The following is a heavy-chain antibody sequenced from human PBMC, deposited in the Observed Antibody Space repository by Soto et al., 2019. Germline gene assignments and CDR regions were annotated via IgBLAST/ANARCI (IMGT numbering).Heavy chain of an antibody. CDR2: ISCAGTST. CDR3: ASDPGHDDNEYYTFDY. J-gene: IGHJ4*02. D-gene: IGHD3-3*01. V-gene: IGHV3-30-3*01. CDR1: GFTFSNSA. Sequence: QVQLVESGGGVVQPGRSLRLSCAASGFTFSNSAMHWVRQAPGKGLEWVAVISCAGTSTYYADSVKGRFTISRDNSKDTVYLQLNSLRSEDTAVYHCASDPGHDDNEYYTFDYWGQGTLVTVSS.